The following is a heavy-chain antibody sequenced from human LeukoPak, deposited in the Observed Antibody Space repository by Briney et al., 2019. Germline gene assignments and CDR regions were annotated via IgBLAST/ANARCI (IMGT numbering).Heavy chain of an antibody. D-gene: IGHD2-15*01. J-gene: IGHJ5*02. CDR2: VSGSGANT. CDR1: GFRFSTFV. Sequence: GGSLRLSCAASGFRFSTFVMCWVRQAPGKGLEWVSTVSGSGANTYYADSVKGQFTVSRDNSKNTLYLQLNSLRVEDTAVYYCAKGPVAGTRWFDPWGQGTLVTVSS. CDR3: AKGPVAGTRWFDP. V-gene: IGHV3-23*01.